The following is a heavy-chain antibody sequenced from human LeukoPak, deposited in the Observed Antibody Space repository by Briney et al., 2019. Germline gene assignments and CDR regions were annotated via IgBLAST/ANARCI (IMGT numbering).Heavy chain of an antibody. CDR2: IWYDGSNK. J-gene: IGHJ6*04. Sequence: QPGRSLRLSCAASGFTFSSYGMHWVRQAPGKGLEWVAVIWYDGSNKYYADSVKGRFTISRDNSKNTLYLQMNSLRAEDTAVYYCARGYQLHHHYYYGMDVWGKGTTVTVSS. CDR3: ARGYQLHHHYYYGMDV. CDR1: GFTFSSYG. V-gene: IGHV3-33*01. D-gene: IGHD2-2*01.